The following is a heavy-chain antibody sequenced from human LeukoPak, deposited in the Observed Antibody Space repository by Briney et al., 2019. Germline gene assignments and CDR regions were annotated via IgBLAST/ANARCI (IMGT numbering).Heavy chain of an antibody. D-gene: IGHD2-2*01. CDR3: AKAMLRIVVVPAADY. Sequence: PGGSLRLSCAASGFTFSSYGMHWVRQAPGKGLEWVAVISYDGSNKYYADSVKGRFTISRHNSKNTLYLQMNSLRAEDTAVYYCAKAMLRIVVVPAADYWGQGALVTVSS. CDR2: ISYDGSNK. V-gene: IGHV3-30*18. J-gene: IGHJ4*02. CDR1: GFTFSSYG.